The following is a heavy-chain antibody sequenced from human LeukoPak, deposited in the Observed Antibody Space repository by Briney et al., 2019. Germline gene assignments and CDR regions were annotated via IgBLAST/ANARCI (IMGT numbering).Heavy chain of an antibody. Sequence: GGSLRLSCAASGFTVSSNYMSWVRQVPGKGLEWVSVIYSGGSTYYADSVKGRFTISRDNSKNTLYLQMNSLRGEDTAVYYCATSIAAAAPFDYWGQGTLVTVSS. CDR2: IYSGGST. CDR3: ATSIAAAAPFDY. CDR1: GFTVSSNY. J-gene: IGHJ4*02. D-gene: IGHD6-13*01. V-gene: IGHV3-66*01.